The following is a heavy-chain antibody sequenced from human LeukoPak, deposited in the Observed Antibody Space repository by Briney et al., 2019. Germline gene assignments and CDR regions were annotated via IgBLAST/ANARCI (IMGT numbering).Heavy chain of an antibody. V-gene: IGHV4-39*07. Sequence: PSETLSLTCTVSGGSIISSTYYWGWIRQPPGKGLEWIGNIYYSGRTYYNPSLKSRGTISLDTSKNQFSLKLSSVTAADTALYYCARVLRDRDGYNPYYYYYMDVWGKGTTVTISS. CDR2: IYYSGRT. CDR1: GGSIISSTYY. D-gene: IGHD5-24*01. CDR3: ARVLRDRDGYNPYYYYYMDV. J-gene: IGHJ6*03.